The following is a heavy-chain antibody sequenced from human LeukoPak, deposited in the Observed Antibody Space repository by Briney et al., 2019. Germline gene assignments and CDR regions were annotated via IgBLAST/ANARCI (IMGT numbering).Heavy chain of an antibody. CDR3: ARRRGSGYTWYFDY. Sequence: PGGSLRLSCAASGFTFSSYGMHWVRQAPGKGLEWVAFIRYDGSNKYYADSVKGRFTISRDNSKNTLYLQMNSLRAEDTAVYYCARRRGSGYTWYFDYWGQGTLVTVSS. D-gene: IGHD1-20*01. CDR1: GFTFSSYG. J-gene: IGHJ4*02. CDR2: IRYDGSNK. V-gene: IGHV3-30*02.